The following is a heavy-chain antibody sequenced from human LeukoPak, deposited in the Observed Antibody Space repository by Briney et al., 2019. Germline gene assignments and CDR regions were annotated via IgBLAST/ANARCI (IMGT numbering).Heavy chain of an antibody. CDR2: IYYSGST. CDR3: ARDHRRGSSRSFDY. Sequence: SETLSLTCTVSGGSISSYYWSWIRQPPGKGLEWIGYIYYSGSTNYNPSLKSRVTISVDTSKNQFSLKLSSVTAADTAVYYCARDHRRGSSRSFDYWGQETLVTVSS. V-gene: IGHV4-59*01. D-gene: IGHD6-13*01. CDR1: GGSISSYY. J-gene: IGHJ4*02.